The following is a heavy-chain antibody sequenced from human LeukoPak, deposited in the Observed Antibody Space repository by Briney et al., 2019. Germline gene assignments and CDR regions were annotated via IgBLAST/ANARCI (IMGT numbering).Heavy chain of an antibody. CDR2: INPNSGGT. CDR3: PLMWGATPY. Sequence: ASLKLSCKASGDTFTGYYMHWVRQAPGQGLEWMGWINPNSGGTNYAQKFKGRVTMTRDTSSSTAYMELSRLRSDDSAVYYCPLMWGATPYWGQGNLVTVSS. J-gene: IGHJ4*02. V-gene: IGHV1-2*02. D-gene: IGHD1-26*01. CDR1: GDTFTGYY.